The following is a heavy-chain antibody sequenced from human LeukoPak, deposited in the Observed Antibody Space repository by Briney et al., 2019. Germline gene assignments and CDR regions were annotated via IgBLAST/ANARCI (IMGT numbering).Heavy chain of an antibody. CDR1: GYTLTELS. CDR2: FDPEDGET. J-gene: IGHJ3*02. CDR3: ATEFNSQVDDAFDI. V-gene: IGHV1-24*01. D-gene: IGHD4-23*01. Sequence: ASVKVSCKVSGYTLTELSMHWVRQAPGKGLEWMGGFDPEDGETIYAQKFQGRVTMTEDTSTDTAYMELSSLRSEDTAVYYCATEFNSQVDDAFDIWGQGTMVTVSS.